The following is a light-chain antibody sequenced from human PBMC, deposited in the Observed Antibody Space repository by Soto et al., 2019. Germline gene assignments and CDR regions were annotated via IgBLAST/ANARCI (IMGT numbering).Light chain of an antibody. CDR2: DAS. CDR1: QNINNY. Sequence: DIQMTQSPSSLSASVGDRVTITCQASQNINNYLNWYQQKPGRAPKLLIYDASNLEEGVPSRFRGSGSGTDFTFTISRLQPEDIETYYCQQYENLPTFGQGTRLEIK. V-gene: IGKV1-33*01. J-gene: IGKJ5*01. CDR3: QQYENLPT.